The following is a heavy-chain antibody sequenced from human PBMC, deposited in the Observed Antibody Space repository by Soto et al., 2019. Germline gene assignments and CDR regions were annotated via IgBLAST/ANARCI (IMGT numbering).Heavy chain of an antibody. Sequence: ASVKVSCKASGYTFTSYGISWVRQAPGQGLEWMGWISAYNGNTNYAQKLQGRVTMTTDTSTSTAYMELRSLRSDDTAVYYCARGVTAMVQVEEDAFDIWGQGTMVTVSS. CDR2: ISAYNGNT. CDR1: GYTFTSYG. D-gene: IGHD5-18*01. CDR3: ARGVTAMVQVEEDAFDI. J-gene: IGHJ3*02. V-gene: IGHV1-18*01.